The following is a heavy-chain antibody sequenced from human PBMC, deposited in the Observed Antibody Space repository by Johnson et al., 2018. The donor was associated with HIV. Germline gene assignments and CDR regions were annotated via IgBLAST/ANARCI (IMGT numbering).Heavy chain of an antibody. J-gene: IGHJ3*01. D-gene: IGHD5-18*01. V-gene: IGHV3-30*02. CDR1: GFTFSSYA. CDR3: AKGEAQEGWIQLGSYAFDF. Sequence: QVQLVESGGGVVQPGRSLRLSCAASGFTFSSYAMHWVRQAPGKGLEWVAFIQNDGTNKYYADLVRGCFTISRDNSRNTVYLQMSNLRTEETDVYYCAKGEAQEGWIQLGSYAFDFWGRGTMVTVSS. CDR2: IQNDGTNK.